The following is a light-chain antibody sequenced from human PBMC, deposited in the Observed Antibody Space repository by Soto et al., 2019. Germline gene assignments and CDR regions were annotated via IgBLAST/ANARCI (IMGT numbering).Light chain of an antibody. CDR1: QSVSSN. J-gene: IGKJ1*01. CDR3: QQYNWPPTWT. Sequence: EIVMRQSPATLSVSPGERATLSCRAGQSVSSNLAWYQQKPGQPPRLLIYGASTRATGIPARFSGSGSGTEFTLTISSLQSEDFAVYYCQQYNWPPTWTFGQGTKVDIK. CDR2: GAS. V-gene: IGKV3-15*01.